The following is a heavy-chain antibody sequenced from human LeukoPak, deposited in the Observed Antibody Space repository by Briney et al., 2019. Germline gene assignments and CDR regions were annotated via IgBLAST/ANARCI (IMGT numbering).Heavy chain of an antibody. V-gene: IGHV3-53*01. CDR3: ASSGSYSDFDY. CDR2: HYGSGSA. J-gene: IGHJ4*02. Sequence: PGGSLRLSCAASGFTTRNNYMSWVRQAPGKGLEWVSIHYGSGSAYYVDSVKGRFTISRDTSKNMVFLQMNSLRAEDTAVYYCASSGSYSDFDYWGQGTLVTVSS. CDR1: GFTTRNNY. D-gene: IGHD3-22*01.